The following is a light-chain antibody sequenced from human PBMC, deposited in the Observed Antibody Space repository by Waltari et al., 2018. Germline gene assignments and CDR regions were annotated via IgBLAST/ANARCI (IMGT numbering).Light chain of an antibody. CDR2: GAS. J-gene: IGKJ5*01. CDR1: QSVDNY. Sequence: EIVLTQSPATLSLSPGERVPLSCRASQSVDNYLLWYQQKPGQTPRILIYGASNRATGIPARFSGSGSGTDFTLTIDSLESEDFAVYYCHQRSNWPITFGQGTRLEIK. V-gene: IGKV3-11*01. CDR3: HQRSNWPIT.